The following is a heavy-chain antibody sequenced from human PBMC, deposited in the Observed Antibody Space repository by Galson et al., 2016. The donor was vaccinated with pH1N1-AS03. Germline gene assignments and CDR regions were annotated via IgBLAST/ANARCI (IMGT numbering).Heavy chain of an antibody. Sequence: SLRLSCAASGFTFSIYAMTWVRQAPGKGLEWLAYISGSGNTIFYADSVEGRFTISRDNAKDSVFLHMSTLKAEDTAVYYCARVVCGGDCYPLRGYFDLWGRGTVATVSS. D-gene: IGHD2-21*01. V-gene: IGHV3-48*03. CDR3: ARVVCGGDCYPLRGYFDL. J-gene: IGHJ2*01. CDR2: ISGSGNTI. CDR1: GFTFSIYA.